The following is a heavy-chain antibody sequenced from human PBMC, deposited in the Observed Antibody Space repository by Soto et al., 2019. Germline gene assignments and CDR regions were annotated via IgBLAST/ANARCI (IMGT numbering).Heavy chain of an antibody. CDR3: AREPRDYYDSEFH. CDR1: GGSISSGGYY. Sequence: PSETLSLTCTVSGGSISSGGYYWSWIRQHPGKGLEWIGYIYYSGSTYYNPSLKSRVTISVDTSKNQFSLKLSSVTAADTAVYYCAREPRDYYDSEFHWGQGTLVTVSS. J-gene: IGHJ4*02. V-gene: IGHV4-31*03. D-gene: IGHD3-10*01. CDR2: IYYSGST.